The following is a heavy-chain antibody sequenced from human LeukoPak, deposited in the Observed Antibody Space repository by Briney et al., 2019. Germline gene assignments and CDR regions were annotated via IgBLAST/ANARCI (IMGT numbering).Heavy chain of an antibody. CDR1: GYTFTDYY. CDR2: INPSSGGT. CDR3: ARLRYVGSGYPFDY. D-gene: IGHD3-22*01. J-gene: IGHJ4*02. Sequence: ASVKVSCKASGYTFTDYYMHWVRQAPGQGLEWMGWINPSSGGTNYAQSFQGGVTMARDTSITTAFMELSRLISDDTAVYYCARLRYVGSGYPFDYWGQGTLVTVSS. V-gene: IGHV1-2*02.